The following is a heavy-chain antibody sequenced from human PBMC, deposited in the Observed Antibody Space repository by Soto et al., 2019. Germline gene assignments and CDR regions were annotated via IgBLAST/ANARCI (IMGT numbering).Heavy chain of an antibody. CDR3: THDGGVGGPRDY. J-gene: IGHJ4*01. D-gene: IGHD2-15*01. Sequence: GGSLRLSCEASGFAFDYYNMNWVRQAPGKGLEWLSYISSNSRTIYYADSVKGRFTISRDNAKNSCYLQLYSLRDEDTAVYYGTHDGGVGGPRDYWGHGAVV. CDR2: ISSNSRTI. CDR1: GFAFDYYN. V-gene: IGHV3-48*02.